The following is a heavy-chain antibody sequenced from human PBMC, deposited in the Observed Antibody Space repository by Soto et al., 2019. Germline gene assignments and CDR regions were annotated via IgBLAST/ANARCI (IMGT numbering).Heavy chain of an antibody. CDR3: ARATVTTDDAFDI. CDR1: GYTFTGYY. CDR2: INPNSGDT. Sequence: GASVKVSCKASGYTFTGYYMHWVRQAPGQGLEWMGWINPNSGDTNYAQKFQGWVTMTRDTSISIAYMELSRLRSDDTAVYYCARATVTTDDAFDIWGQGTMVTV. V-gene: IGHV1-2*04. D-gene: IGHD4-17*01. J-gene: IGHJ3*02.